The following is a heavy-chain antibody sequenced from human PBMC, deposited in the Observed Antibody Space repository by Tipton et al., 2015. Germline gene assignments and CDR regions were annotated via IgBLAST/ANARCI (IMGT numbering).Heavy chain of an antibody. J-gene: IGHJ6*02. CDR2: INPKSGDT. V-gene: IGHV1-2*02. Sequence: QSGAEVKQPGASVKVSCKASGYDFTDYYLHWVRRAPGQGLEWMGWINPKSGDTSYAQRFQGRVTMTRDTSIRTAYVELSGLTSDDTAVYYCARARRSGYFNPDYYGMDVWGQGTTVTVSS. D-gene: IGHD3-9*01. CDR1: GYDFTDYY. CDR3: ARARRSGYFNPDYYGMDV.